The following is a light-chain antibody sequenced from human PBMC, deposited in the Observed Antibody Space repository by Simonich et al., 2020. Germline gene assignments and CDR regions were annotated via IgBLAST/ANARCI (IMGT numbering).Light chain of an antibody. Sequence: QTVVTQEPSFSVSPGGTVTLTCGLSSGSVSTSYYPSWYQQPPGPDPRTLIYSTNTRSSGVPDRFSGSILGNKAALTITGAQADDESDYYCVLYMGSGIWVFGGGTKLTVL. CDR1: SGSVSTSYY. J-gene: IGLJ3*02. CDR3: VLYMGSGIWV. V-gene: IGLV8-61*01. CDR2: STN.